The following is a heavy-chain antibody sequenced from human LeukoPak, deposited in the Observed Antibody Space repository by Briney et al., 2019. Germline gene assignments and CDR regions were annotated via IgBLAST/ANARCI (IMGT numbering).Heavy chain of an antibody. CDR3: AKDFWSGYYPND. Sequence: GGSLRLSCAASGLTFSNYAMSWVRQAPGKGLEWVSGSGSGGSIYYADSVKGRFTISRDNSKNTLFLQMNSLRAEDTAVYYCAKDFWSGYYPNDWGQGTLVTVSS. J-gene: IGHJ4*02. CDR1: GLTFSNYA. D-gene: IGHD3-3*01. V-gene: IGHV3-23*01. CDR2: SGSGGSI.